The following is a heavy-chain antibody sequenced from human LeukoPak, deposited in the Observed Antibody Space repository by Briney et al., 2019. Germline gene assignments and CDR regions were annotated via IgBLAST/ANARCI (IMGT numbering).Heavy chain of an antibody. CDR1: GFTFSGSA. J-gene: IGHJ4*02. Sequence: AGSLILSCAASGFTFSGSAMHWVRQASGKGLEWVGRIRSKANSYATAYAASVKGRFTISRDDSKNTAYLQMNSLKTEDTAVYYCTTPLTIFGVVIDDYWGQGTLVTVSS. CDR2: IRSKANSYAT. CDR3: TTPLTIFGVVIDDY. V-gene: IGHV3-73*01. D-gene: IGHD3-3*01.